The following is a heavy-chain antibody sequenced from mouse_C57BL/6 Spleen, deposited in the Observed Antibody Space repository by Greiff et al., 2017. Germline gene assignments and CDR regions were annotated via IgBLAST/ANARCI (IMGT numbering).Heavy chain of an antibody. V-gene: IGHV1-82*01. Sequence: QVQLQQSGPELVKPGASVKISCKASGYAFSSSWMNWVKQRPGKGLEWIGRIYPGDGDTNYNGKFKGKATLTADKSSSTAYMQLSSLTSEDSAVYFCARCDYYGSSDYWGQGTTLTVSS. D-gene: IGHD1-1*01. CDR3: ARCDYYGSSDY. CDR1: GYAFSSSW. J-gene: IGHJ2*01. CDR2: IYPGDGDT.